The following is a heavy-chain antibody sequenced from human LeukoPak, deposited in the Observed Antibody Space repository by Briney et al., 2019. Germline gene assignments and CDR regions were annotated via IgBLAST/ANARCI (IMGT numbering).Heavy chain of an antibody. Sequence: SETLSLTWTVSDGSIGSGRYYWRWIRQPAGEGLEWIGRNYTSGSTKYNPSLKSRVTISVDTSTNQFSLKLSSVTAADTAVYYCARDLPGCPDWYFDLCGRGTLVTVSS. D-gene: IGHD2-15*01. J-gene: IGHJ2*01. CDR3: ARDLPGCPDWYFDL. V-gene: IGHV4-61*02. CDR1: DGSIGSGRYY. CDR2: NYTSGST.